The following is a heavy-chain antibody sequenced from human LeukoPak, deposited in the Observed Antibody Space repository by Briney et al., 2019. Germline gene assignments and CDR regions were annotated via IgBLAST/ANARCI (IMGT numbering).Heavy chain of an antibody. D-gene: IGHD3-10*01. CDR3: ARAAHYSASGSFFDP. Sequence: PGGSLRLSCAASEFTFSDYYMSWIRQAPGKGLEWVSYINSSGSTMYYADSVKGRFTISRDNAKNSLYLQMNSLRAEDTAVYYCARAAHYSASGSFFDPWGQGTLVTVSS. CDR1: EFTFSDYY. J-gene: IGHJ5*02. CDR2: INSSGSTM. V-gene: IGHV3-11*01.